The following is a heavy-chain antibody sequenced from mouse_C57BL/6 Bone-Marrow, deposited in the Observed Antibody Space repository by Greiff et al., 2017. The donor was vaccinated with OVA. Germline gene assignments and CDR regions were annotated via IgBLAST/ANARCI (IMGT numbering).Heavy chain of an antibody. CDR3: ARKDYYGSSYDYFDY. V-gene: IGHV1-14*01. D-gene: IGHD1-1*01. CDR2: IYPYNDGT. Sequence: QLQESGPELVKPGASVKMSCKASGYTFTSYVMHWVKQKPGQGLEWIGYIYPYNDGTKYNEKFKGKATLTSDKSSSTAYMELSSLTSEDSAVYYCARKDYYGSSYDYFDYWGQGTTLTVSS. J-gene: IGHJ2*01. CDR1: GYTFTSYV.